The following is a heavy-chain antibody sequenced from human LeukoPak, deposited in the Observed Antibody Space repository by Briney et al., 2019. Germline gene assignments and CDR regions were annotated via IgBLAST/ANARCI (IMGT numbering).Heavy chain of an antibody. Sequence: PSETLSLSCTVSGGSFSSSCYYWGWIRQPPGKGLEWIGVISSDSGTPFYNPSLKGRVTISVGPPKNQFSLMLSSVPAADTAVYYCARWYGSGNYYFDHWGQGTLVTVSS. CDR2: ISSDSGTP. V-gene: IGHV4-39*01. J-gene: IGHJ4*02. CDR1: GGSFSSSCYY. CDR3: ARWYGSGNYYFDH. D-gene: IGHD3-10*01.